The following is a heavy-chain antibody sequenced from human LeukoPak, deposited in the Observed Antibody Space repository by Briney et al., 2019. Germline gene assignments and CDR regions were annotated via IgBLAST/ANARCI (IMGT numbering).Heavy chain of an antibody. CDR3: ATSIAVAGRGVFDY. Sequence: GGSLRLSCAASGFSFSSYTMNWVRQAPGKGLEWVSSISSSSSNINYAASVKGRFTISRDNAKNSLYLQMNSLRAEDTAVYYCATSIAVAGRGVFDYWGQGTLVTVSS. CDR1: GFSFSSYT. CDR2: ISSSSSNI. J-gene: IGHJ4*02. D-gene: IGHD6-19*01. V-gene: IGHV3-21*01.